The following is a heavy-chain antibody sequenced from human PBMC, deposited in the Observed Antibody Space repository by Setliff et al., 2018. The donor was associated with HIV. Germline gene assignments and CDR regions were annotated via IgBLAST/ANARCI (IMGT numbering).Heavy chain of an antibody. J-gene: IGHJ3*02. V-gene: IGHV1-24*01. CDR2: FDPADGET. CDR1: GYTLSELS. CDR3: ATSSPVGPWLPSHDAFDI. Sequence: ASVKVSCKVSGYTLSELSMHWVRQAPGKGLEWMGGFDPADGETIYAQQFQGRVTMTEDTSTDTAYMELRSLRSEDTAVYYCATSSPVGPWLPSHDAFDIWGQGTMVTVSS. D-gene: IGHD3-22*01.